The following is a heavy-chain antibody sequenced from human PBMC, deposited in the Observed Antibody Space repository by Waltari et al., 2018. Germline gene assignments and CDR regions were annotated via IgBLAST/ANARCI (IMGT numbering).Heavy chain of an antibody. Sequence: QVQLVESGGGVVQPGRSLRLSCAASGFTFSSYGMHWVRQAPGKGLEWVAVIWYDGSNKYYADSVKGRFTSSRDNSKNTLYLQMNSLRAEDTAVYYCARGGVEGEGGYGMDVWGQGTTVTVSS. CDR2: IWYDGSNK. CDR1: GFTFSSYG. CDR3: ARGGVEGEGGYGMDV. V-gene: IGHV3-33*01. J-gene: IGHJ6*02. D-gene: IGHD1-26*01.